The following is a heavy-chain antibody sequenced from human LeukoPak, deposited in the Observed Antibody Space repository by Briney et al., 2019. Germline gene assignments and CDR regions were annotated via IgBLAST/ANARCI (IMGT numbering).Heavy chain of an antibody. D-gene: IGHD3-22*01. CDR1: GGSFXGYY. CDR2: IYYSGST. CDR3: AREGYYDSSGYYYLDY. V-gene: IGHV4-31*11. J-gene: IGHJ4*02. Sequence: TLSLTXAVYGGSFXGYYWSWIRQHPGKGLEWIGYIYYSGSTYYNPSLKSRVTISVDTSKNQFSLKLSSVTAADTAVYYCAREGYYDSSGYYYLDYWGQGTLVTVSS.